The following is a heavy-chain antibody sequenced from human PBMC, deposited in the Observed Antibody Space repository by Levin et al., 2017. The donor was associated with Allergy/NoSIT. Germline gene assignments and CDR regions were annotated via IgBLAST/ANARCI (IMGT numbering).Heavy chain of an antibody. CDR1: GFTFSSYG. CDR2: IWYDGSNK. J-gene: IGHJ3*02. D-gene: IGHD4-17*01. Sequence: GGSLRLSCAASGFTFSSYGMHWVRQAPGKGLEWVAVIWYDGSNKYYADSVKGRFTISRDNSKNTLYLQMNSLRAEDTAVYYCAREGRRYGDYGVGAFDIWGQGTMVTVSS. V-gene: IGHV3-33*01. CDR3: AREGRRYGDYGVGAFDI.